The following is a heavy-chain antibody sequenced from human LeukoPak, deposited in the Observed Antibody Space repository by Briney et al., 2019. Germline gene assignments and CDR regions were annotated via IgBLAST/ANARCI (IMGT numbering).Heavy chain of an antibody. V-gene: IGHV4-4*07. CDR3: ARYFNGGMDV. CDR2: IHSSGSA. Sequence: SETLSLTCSVSGGSISTYYWNWIRQSAGKGLECIGRIHSSGSASYNPSLKSRVTMSLDTSKNQFSLKLSSVTAADTAVYYCARYFNGGMDVWGQGTTVTVSS. J-gene: IGHJ6*02. D-gene: IGHD3-9*01. CDR1: GGSISTYY.